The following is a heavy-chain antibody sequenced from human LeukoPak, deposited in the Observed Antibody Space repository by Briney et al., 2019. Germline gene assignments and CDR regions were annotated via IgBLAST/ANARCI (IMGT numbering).Heavy chain of an antibody. D-gene: IGHD2-15*01. J-gene: IGHJ4*02. V-gene: IGHV3-74*01. Sequence: GGSLRLSCAASGFTFSSYWMHWVRQAPGKGLVWVSRINSDGSSTSYADSVKGRFTISRDNAKNTLYLQMNSLRAEDTAVYYCARAPPYCSGGSCYPDYWGQGTLVTVSS. CDR3: ARAPPYCSGGSCYPDY. CDR1: GFTFSSYW. CDR2: INSDGSST.